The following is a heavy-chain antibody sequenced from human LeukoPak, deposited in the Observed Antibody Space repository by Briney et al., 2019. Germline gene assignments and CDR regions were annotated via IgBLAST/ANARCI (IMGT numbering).Heavy chain of an antibody. CDR2: IIPIFGTA. V-gene: IGHV1-69*13. Sequence: WASVKVSCKASGGTFISYAISWVRQAPGQGLEWMGGIIPIFGTANYAQKFQGRVTITADESTSTAYMELSSLRSDDTAVYYCTRESGSYHGNDYWGQGTLVTVSS. J-gene: IGHJ4*02. D-gene: IGHD1-26*01. CDR1: GGTFISYA. CDR3: TRESGSYHGNDY.